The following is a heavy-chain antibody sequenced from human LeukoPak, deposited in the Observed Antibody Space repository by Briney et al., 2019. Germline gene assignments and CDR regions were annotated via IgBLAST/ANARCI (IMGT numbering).Heavy chain of an antibody. D-gene: IGHD4/OR15-4a*01. CDR2: ISYDGSNK. CDR1: GFTFSSYA. Sequence: PGGSLRLSCAASGFTFSSYAMHWVRQAPGKGLEWVPVISYDGSNKYYADSVKGRFTISRDNSKNTLYLQMNSLRAEDTAVYYCARDPPMTMGLYYYGMDVWGQGTTVTVSS. V-gene: IGHV3-30-3*01. CDR3: ARDPPMTMGLYYYGMDV. J-gene: IGHJ6*02.